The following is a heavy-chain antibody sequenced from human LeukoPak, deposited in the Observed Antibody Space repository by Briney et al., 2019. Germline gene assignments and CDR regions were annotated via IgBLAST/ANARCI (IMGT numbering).Heavy chain of an antibody. Sequence: SETLSLTCTVSGGSISSYYWSWIRQPAGKGLEWIGRIYTSGSTNYNPSLKSRVTMSVDTSMNQFSLKLSSVTAADTAVYYCARVRTYYDILTGYSDNAFDIWGQGTMVTVSS. D-gene: IGHD3-9*01. CDR1: GGSISSYY. V-gene: IGHV4-4*07. J-gene: IGHJ3*02. CDR3: ARVRTYYDILTGYSDNAFDI. CDR2: IYTSGST.